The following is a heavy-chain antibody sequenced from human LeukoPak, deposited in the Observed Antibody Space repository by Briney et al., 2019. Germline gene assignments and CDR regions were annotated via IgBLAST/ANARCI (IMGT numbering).Heavy chain of an antibody. D-gene: IGHD3-10*01. CDR1: GYSFTSYW. CDR3: ARGNYFNFQH. J-gene: IGHJ1*01. CDR2: IYPGDSDI. Sequence: GESLKISFKGSGYSFTSYWIAWGRPMPGKGLEWMGIIYPGDSDIRYSPSFQGQVTISADKSISTAYLQWSSLKASDTAMYYCARGNYFNFQHWGQGTLVTVSS. V-gene: IGHV5-51*01.